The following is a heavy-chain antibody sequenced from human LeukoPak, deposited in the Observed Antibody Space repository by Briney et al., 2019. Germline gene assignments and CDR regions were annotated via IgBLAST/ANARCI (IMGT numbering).Heavy chain of an antibody. CDR1: GYTFTGYY. Sequence: ASVKVSCKASGYTFTGYYMHWVRQAPGQGLEWMGWINPNSGGTNYAQKFQGRVTMTRDTSISTAYMELSRLRSDDTAVYYCAGYCSGGSCYSHAFDTWGQGTMVTVSS. CDR2: INPNSGGT. CDR3: AGYCSGGSCYSHAFDT. J-gene: IGHJ3*02. V-gene: IGHV1-2*02. D-gene: IGHD2-15*01.